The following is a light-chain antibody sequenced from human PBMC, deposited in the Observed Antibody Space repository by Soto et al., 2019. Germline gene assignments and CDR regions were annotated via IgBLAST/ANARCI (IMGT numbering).Light chain of an antibody. CDR3: SSYTSSSTGYV. V-gene: IGLV2-14*01. Sequence: QSVLTQRASVSWSPEQSITISCTRASSDVGGSNYVSWYQQQPGKAPKVMIYEVSNRPSGVSNRFSGSKSGNTASLTIPGLQPEDEADYYCSSYTSSSTGYVFGTGTKVTLL. J-gene: IGLJ1*01. CDR2: EVS. CDR1: SSDVGGSNY.